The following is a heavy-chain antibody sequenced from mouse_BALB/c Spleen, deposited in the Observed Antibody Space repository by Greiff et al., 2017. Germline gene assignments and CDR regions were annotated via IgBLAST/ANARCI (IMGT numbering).Heavy chain of an antibody. Sequence: LKLMESGPGLVAPSQSLSITCTVSGFSLTDYGVSWIRQPPGKGLEWLGVIWGGGSTYYNSALKSRLSISKDNSKSQVFLKMNSLQTDDTAMYYCAKHDYYGSSGYFDYWGQGTTLTVSS. CDR2: IWGGGST. CDR1: GFSLTDYG. CDR3: AKHDYYGSSGYFDY. J-gene: IGHJ2*01. D-gene: IGHD1-1*01. V-gene: IGHV2-6-5*01.